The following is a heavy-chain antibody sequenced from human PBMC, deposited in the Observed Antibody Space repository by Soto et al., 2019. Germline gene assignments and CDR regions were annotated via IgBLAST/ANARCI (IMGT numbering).Heavy chain of an antibody. V-gene: IGHV5-51*01. J-gene: IGHJ4*02. CDR2: VHPGNSDI. CDR3: AASTGATFH. Sequence: PGESLKISCKASGYSFNSYWIGWVRQMPGEGLEWMGIVHPGNSDIRYSPSFQGQVTVSVDRSISTAYLQWSSLKASDTAMYYCAASTGATFHWGQGTLVTVSS. CDR1: GYSFNSYW. D-gene: IGHD1-1*01.